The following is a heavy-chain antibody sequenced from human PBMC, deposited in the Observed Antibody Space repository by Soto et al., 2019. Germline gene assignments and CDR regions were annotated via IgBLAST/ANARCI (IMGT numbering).Heavy chain of an antibody. V-gene: IGHV1-24*01. CDR1: GYTLTELS. CDR3: ATEGRGYSYGGAMYDY. Sequence: ASVKVSCKVSGYTLTELSMHWLRQAPGKGLEWMGGFDPEDGETIYAQKFQGRVTMTEDTSTDTAYMELSSLRSEDTAVYYCATEGRGYSYGGAMYDYWGQGTLVTVSS. J-gene: IGHJ4*02. CDR2: FDPEDGET. D-gene: IGHD5-18*01.